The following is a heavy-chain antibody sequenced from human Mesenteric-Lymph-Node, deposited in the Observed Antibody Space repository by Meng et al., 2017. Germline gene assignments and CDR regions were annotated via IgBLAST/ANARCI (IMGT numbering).Heavy chain of an antibody. CDR1: GGSISSSNW. J-gene: IGHJ5*02. CDR2: IYHSGST. D-gene: IGHD4-17*01. V-gene: IGHV4-4*02. Sequence: VHLQEAAPVPGKPSGPLYPTSVGSGGSISSSNWWSWVRQPPGKGLEWIGEIYHSGSTNYNPSLKSRVTISVDKSKNQFSLKLSSVTAADTAVYFCARTNYGDYNWFDPWGQGTLVTVSS. CDR3: ARTNYGDYNWFDP.